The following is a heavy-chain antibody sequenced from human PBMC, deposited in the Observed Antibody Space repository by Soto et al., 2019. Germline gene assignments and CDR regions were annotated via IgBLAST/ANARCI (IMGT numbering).Heavy chain of an antibody. CDR3: AKSDYDFWSGYYNPYFDY. CDR1: GFTFSSYA. CDR2: ISGSGGST. D-gene: IGHD3-3*01. Sequence: SLRLSCAASGFTFSSYAMSWVRQAPGKGLEWVSAISGSGGSTYYADSVKGRFTISRDNSKNTLYLQMNSLRAEDTAVYYCAKSDYDFWSGYYNPYFDYWGQGTLVTVSS. J-gene: IGHJ4*02. V-gene: IGHV3-23*01.